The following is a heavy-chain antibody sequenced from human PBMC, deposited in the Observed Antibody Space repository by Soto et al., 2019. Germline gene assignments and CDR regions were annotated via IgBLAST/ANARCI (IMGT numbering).Heavy chain of an antibody. V-gene: IGHV3-21*01. Sequence: GGSLRRSCASSGFTPRSYSINWVRPATGNGLERVSSISSSSNYICYAASVKGRFTIARGNAKNSLYLQMNILRAEYTSVYYCARDLCVGMFGELYPEGPVDYWGQGTLVT. CDR2: ISSSSNYI. CDR1: GFTPRSYS. J-gene: IGHJ4*02. CDR3: ARDLCVGMFGELYPEGPVDY. D-gene: IGHD3-10*02.